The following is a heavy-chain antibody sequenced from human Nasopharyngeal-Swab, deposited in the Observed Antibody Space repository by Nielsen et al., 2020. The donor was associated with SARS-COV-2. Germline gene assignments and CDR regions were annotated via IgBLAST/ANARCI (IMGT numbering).Heavy chain of an antibody. J-gene: IGHJ4*02. Sequence: GGSLRLSCAASGFTFSSYAMSWVRQAPGKGLEWVSAISGSGGSTYYADSVKGRFTISRDNSKSTLYLQMNSLRAEDTAVYYCAKRPTGSTFGDWGQGTLVTVSS. CDR3: AKRPTGSTFGD. CDR1: GFTFSSYA. D-gene: IGHD3-16*01. V-gene: IGHV3-23*01. CDR2: ISGSGGST.